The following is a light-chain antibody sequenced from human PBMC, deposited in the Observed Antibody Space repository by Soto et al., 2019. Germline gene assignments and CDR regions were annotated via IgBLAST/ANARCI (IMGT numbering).Light chain of an antibody. CDR3: AAWDDSLNGLV. Sequence: QSVLTQPPSVSGTPGQRVSISWSGSSSNIGINAVDCYHQLPGTAPKVLIYANNQRPSGVPDRFSGSKSGTSASLAINGLQSDDEAHYYCAAWDDSLNGLVVGAGTKLTVL. V-gene: IGLV1-44*01. CDR2: ANN. CDR1: SSNIGINA. J-gene: IGLJ2*01.